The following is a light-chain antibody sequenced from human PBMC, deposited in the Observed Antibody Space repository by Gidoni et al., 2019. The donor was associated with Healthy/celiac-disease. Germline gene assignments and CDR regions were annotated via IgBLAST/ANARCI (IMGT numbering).Light chain of an antibody. V-gene: IGKV3-20*01. Sequence: EIVLTQSPGTLSLSPGERATLSCRASQSLSSSYLARYQQKPGQAPRLLTYCASSRATGIPDRFSGSGSGTDFTLTISRLEPEDFAVYYCQQYGSSPLTFXGXTRVEIK. J-gene: IGKJ4*01. CDR1: QSLSSSY. CDR2: CAS. CDR3: QQYGSSPLT.